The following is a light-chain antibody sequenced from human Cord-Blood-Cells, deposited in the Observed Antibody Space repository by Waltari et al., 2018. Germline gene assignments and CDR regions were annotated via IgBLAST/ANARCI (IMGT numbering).Light chain of an antibody. CDR2: MNN. CDR1: SSNIGSNY. V-gene: IGLV1-47*01. Sequence: QSVLTQPPSASGTPGQRVTISCSGSSSNIGSNYVYWYQQLPGTAPKLRLYMNNQRPSGVPDRFSGAKSGTSASLAMSGLRSEDEADYYCAAWDDSLSGWVFGGGTKLTVL. CDR3: AAWDDSLSGWV. J-gene: IGLJ3*02.